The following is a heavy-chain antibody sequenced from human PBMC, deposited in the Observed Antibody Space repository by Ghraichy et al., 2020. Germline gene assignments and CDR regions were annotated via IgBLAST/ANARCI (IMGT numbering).Heavy chain of an antibody. CDR2: ISWNSGNI. Sequence: SLNISCAASGFTFDDYVMHWVRQAPGKGLEWVSGISWNSGNIGYADSVKGRFTISRDNARNSLYLQMSSLRAEDTALYYCAKDIRAYDCRGLDYWGQGTLVTVSS. CDR1: GFTFDDYV. D-gene: IGHD3-3*01. V-gene: IGHV3-9*01. CDR3: AKDIRAYDCRGLDY. J-gene: IGHJ4*02.